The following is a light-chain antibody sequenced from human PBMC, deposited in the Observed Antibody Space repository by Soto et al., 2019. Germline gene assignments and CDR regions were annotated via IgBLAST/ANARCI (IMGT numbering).Light chain of an antibody. Sequence: ETVMTQSPGTLSVSLGERATLSCRASQSVSIHLAWYQQKPGQAPRLLIFDASTRATGVPARFSGSGSGTEFTLTISSLQSADFATYYCQRYNNWPLTFGGGTKVDIK. CDR2: DAS. CDR1: QSVSIH. CDR3: QRYNNWPLT. J-gene: IGKJ4*01. V-gene: IGKV3-15*01.